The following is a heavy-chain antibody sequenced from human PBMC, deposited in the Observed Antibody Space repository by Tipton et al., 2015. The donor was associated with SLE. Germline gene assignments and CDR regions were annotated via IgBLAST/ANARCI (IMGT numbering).Heavy chain of an antibody. D-gene: IGHD3-10*02. CDR2: INPSGGST. CDR3: ARRRSETGLFSKRGWFDP. V-gene: IGHV1-46*01. Sequence: QLVQSGAEVKKPGASVKVSCKASGYTFTSYYMYWVRQAPGQGLEWMGIINPSGGSTSYAQKFQGRATLTRDSSTSTVYMELSSLRSEDTAVYYCARRRSETGLFSKRGWFDPWGQGTLVTVSS. J-gene: IGHJ5*01. CDR1: GYTFTSYY.